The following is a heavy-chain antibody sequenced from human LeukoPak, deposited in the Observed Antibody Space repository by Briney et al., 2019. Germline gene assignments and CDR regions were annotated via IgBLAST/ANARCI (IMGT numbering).Heavy chain of an antibody. J-gene: IGHJ4*02. Sequence: PSETLSLTCAVYGGSFSGYYWSWIRQPPGKGLEWIGYIYYSGSTNYNPSLKSRVTISVDTSKNQFSLKLSSVTAADTAVYYCARLDLTFDYWGQGTLVTVSS. CDR3: ARLDLTFDY. CDR2: IYYSGST. CDR1: GGSFSGYY. D-gene: IGHD3/OR15-3a*01. V-gene: IGHV4-59*01.